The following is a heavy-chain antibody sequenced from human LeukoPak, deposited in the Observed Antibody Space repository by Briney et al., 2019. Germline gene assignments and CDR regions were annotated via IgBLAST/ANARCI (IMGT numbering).Heavy chain of an antibody. J-gene: IGHJ4*02. CDR3: ARDQYDTWSRRGNFDS. Sequence: GGSLRLSCGASGFTFSSYGMHWVRQAPGKGLEWVANIKLDGSEKNYVDSVKGRFTISRDNTKNSLYLQMNSLRAEDTAVFYCARDQYDTWSRRGNFDSWGQGTLVIVSS. CDR1: GFTFSSYG. V-gene: IGHV3-7*03. CDR2: IKLDGSEK. D-gene: IGHD3-3*01.